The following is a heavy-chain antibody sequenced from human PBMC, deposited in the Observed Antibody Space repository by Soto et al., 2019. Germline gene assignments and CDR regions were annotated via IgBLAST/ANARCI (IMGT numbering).Heavy chain of an antibody. V-gene: IGHV4-39*01. CDR1: GGSISSSSYY. Sequence: SETLSLTCTVSGGSISSSSYYWGWIRQPPGKGLEWIGSIYYSGSTYYNPSLKSRVTIPVDTSKNQFSLKLSSVTAADTAVYYCASRGYSYGRGGYFDYWGQGTLVTVSS. D-gene: IGHD5-18*01. CDR2: IYYSGST. CDR3: ASRGYSYGRGGYFDY. J-gene: IGHJ4*02.